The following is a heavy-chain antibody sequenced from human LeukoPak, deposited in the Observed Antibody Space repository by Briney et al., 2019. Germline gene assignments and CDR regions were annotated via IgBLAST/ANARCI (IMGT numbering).Heavy chain of an antibody. Sequence: PGGSLRLSCAASGFTFSNHSMSWVRQAPGKGLEWVATIKEDGRATYYLDSVKGRFTISRDNAKSSLFLQMNSLRAEDTAVYYCARDDRYSSSDYPAPDYWGQGTLVTVSS. CDR3: ARDDRYSSSDYPAPDY. J-gene: IGHJ4*02. V-gene: IGHV3-7*05. CDR1: GFTFSNHS. D-gene: IGHD3-22*01. CDR2: IKEDGRAT.